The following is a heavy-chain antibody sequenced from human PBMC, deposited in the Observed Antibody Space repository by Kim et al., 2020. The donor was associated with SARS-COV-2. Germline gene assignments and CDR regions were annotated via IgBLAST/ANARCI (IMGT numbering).Heavy chain of an antibody. CDR1: GASISSYY. J-gene: IGHJ6*02. CDR3: VRHLFTQLERRGRGYYTYPVDV. D-gene: IGHD1-1*01. CDR2: IHYSGSA. V-gene: IGHV4-59*08. Sequence: SETLSLTCTVSGASISSYYWSWIRQPPDKGLEYIGYIHYSGSANYNPSLNNRVTMSVDTSKNQFSLTVTSVTAADTAVYYCVRHLFTQLERRGRGYYTYPVDVWGQGATVVVSS.